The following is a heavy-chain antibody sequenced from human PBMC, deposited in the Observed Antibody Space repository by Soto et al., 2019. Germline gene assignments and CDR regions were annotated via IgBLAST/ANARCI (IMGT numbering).Heavy chain of an antibody. CDR3: ARGRDQPPVGLYFDS. J-gene: IGHJ4*02. CDR2: IIPMFGTP. Sequence: QVQLVQSGAEVKKPGSSVKVSCKASGDAFTNYIFDWVRQAPGQGLAWMRGIIPMFGTPKYAQTFQDRVTISADVSTGTAYLELTSLRFDDTAVYYCARGRDQPPVGLYFDSWGEGTRVTVSS. V-gene: IGHV1-69*01. CDR1: GDAFTNYI. D-gene: IGHD1-26*01.